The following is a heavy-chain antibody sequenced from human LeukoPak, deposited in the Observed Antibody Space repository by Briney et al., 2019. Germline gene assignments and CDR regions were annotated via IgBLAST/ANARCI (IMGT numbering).Heavy chain of an antibody. CDR1: GYTFTSYD. V-gene: IGHV1-8*01. Sequence: ASVKVSCKASGYTFTSYDINWVRQAPGQGLEWMGWMNPNSGNTGYAQKFQGRVTMTRNTSISTAYMELSSLRSEDTAVYYCARGAKYYDFWSGRNWFDPWGQGTLVTVSS. CDR3: ARGAKYYDFWSGRNWFDP. CDR2: MNPNSGNT. J-gene: IGHJ5*02. D-gene: IGHD3-3*01.